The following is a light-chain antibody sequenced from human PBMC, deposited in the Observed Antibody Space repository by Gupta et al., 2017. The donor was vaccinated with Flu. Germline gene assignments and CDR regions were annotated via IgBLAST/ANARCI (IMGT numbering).Light chain of an antibody. Sequence: ILMTQSPSILSAFVGDRVTITCTTRESINTWLAWYRHKPGKAPKLLIYKASSLESGVPSRVSGSGSGTNFTLPISSLQPDALATYYCQHYKNYPLTFGGGTKVEVK. J-gene: IGKJ4*01. CDR3: QHYKNYPLT. CDR2: KAS. CDR1: ESINTW. V-gene: IGKV1-5*03.